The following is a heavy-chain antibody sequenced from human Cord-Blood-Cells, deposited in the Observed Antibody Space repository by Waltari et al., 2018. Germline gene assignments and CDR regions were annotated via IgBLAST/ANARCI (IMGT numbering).Heavy chain of an antibody. V-gene: IGHV3-74*01. CDR1: GFTFSRYW. J-gene: IGHJ4*02. D-gene: IGHD3-10*01. Sequence: EVQLVESGGGLVQPGGSLRLSCAASGFTFSRYWMHWVRQAPGKGLVWVSRINSDGSSTSYADSVKGRFTISRDNAKNTLYLQMNSLRAEDTAVYYCSCGSGSYYGDYWGQGTLVTVSS. CDR2: INSDGSST. CDR3: SCGSGSYYGDY.